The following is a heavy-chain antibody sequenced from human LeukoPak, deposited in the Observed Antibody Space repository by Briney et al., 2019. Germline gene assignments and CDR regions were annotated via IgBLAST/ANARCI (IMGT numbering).Heavy chain of an antibody. V-gene: IGHV1-69*13. CDR3: ARGGVPAATPYYYYGMDV. CDR2: IIPILGTA. Sequence: GASVKVSCKASGGTFSSYAISWVRQAPGQGLEWMGGIIPILGTANYAQKFQGRVTITADESTSTAYMELSSLRSEDTAVYYCARGGVPAATPYYYYGMDVWGKGTTVTVSS. CDR1: GGTFSSYA. J-gene: IGHJ6*04. D-gene: IGHD2-2*01.